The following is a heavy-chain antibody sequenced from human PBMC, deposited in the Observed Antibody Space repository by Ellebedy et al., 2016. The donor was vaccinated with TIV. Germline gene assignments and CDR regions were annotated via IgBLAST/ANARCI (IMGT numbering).Heavy chain of an antibody. J-gene: IGHJ5*02. V-gene: IGHV4-39*01. CDR1: GGSISSGDYY. CDR2: IYYSGST. CDR3: ARLFGELLGTNWFDP. Sequence: MPSETLSLTCTVSGGSISSGDYYWGWIRQPPGKGLEWIGSIYYSGSTYYNPSLKSRVTISVDTSKNQFSLKLSSVTAADTAVYYCARLFGELLGTNWFDPWGQGTLVTVSS. D-gene: IGHD3-10*01.